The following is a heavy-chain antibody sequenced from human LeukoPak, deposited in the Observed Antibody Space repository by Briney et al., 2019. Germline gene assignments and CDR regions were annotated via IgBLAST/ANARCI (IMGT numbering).Heavy chain of an antibody. CDR1: GGSISDGGYF. V-gene: IGHV4-61*02. CDR2: IYISGST. D-gene: IGHD6-19*01. CDR3: ARGQGYTSAWYGD. Sequence: PSQTLSLTCTVSGGSISDGGYFWNWIRQPAGKGLEWIGRIYISGSTKYSPSLRSRVVISTDTSRNQFSLKLNSVTAADTAVYYCARGQGYTSAWYGDWGQGILVTVSS. J-gene: IGHJ4*02.